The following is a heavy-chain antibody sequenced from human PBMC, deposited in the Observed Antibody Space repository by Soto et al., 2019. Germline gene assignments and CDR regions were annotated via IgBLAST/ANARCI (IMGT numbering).Heavy chain of an antibody. D-gene: IGHD6-25*01. J-gene: IGHJ6*02. CDR3: ARDRSSGWYYYYGMDV. Sequence: QVQLVESGGGLVKPGGSLRLSCAASGFTFSDYYMSWIRQAPGKGLEWVSYISSSSSYTNYADSVKGRFTISRDNAKNSLYLQMNSLRAEDTAVYYCARDRSSGWYYYYGMDVWGQGTTVTVSS. V-gene: IGHV3-11*06. CDR1: GFTFSDYY. CDR2: ISSSSSYT.